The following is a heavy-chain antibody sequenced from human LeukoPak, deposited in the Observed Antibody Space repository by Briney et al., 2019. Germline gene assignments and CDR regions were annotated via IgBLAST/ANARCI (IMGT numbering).Heavy chain of an antibody. Sequence: GGSLRLSCAASGFPLSKYWMSWVRQAPGQGLEWVANIKEDGSEKFYVDSVKGRFTISRDNAKNSLYLQMNSLRAEDTAVYYCARRGGSGGSSEYYYYYYYMDVWGKGTTVTVSS. V-gene: IGHV3-7*01. CDR1: GFPLSKYW. D-gene: IGHD2-15*01. CDR3: ARRGGSGGSSEYYYYYYYMDV. CDR2: IKEDGSEK. J-gene: IGHJ6*03.